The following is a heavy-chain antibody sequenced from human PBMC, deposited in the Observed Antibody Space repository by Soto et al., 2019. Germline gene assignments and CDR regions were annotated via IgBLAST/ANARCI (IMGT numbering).Heavy chain of an antibody. J-gene: IGHJ6*02. CDR3: EPNYSPLRWWYYGMDV. Sequence: PGGSLRLSCASSGLTFSTYGIHWVRQGPGKGLEWVAVISYDGSKKYYADSVKGRFTISRDNSKNTLYLQMNSLRAEDTAVYYCEPNYSPLRWWYYGMDVWGQGTTVTVSS. V-gene: IGHV3-30*19. D-gene: IGHD2-21*01. CDR1: GLTFSTYG. CDR2: ISYDGSKK.